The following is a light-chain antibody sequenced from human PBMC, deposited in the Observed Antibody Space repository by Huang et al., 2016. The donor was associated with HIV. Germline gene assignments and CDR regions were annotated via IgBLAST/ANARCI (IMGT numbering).Light chain of an antibody. J-gene: IGKJ4*01. CDR2: GSS. CDR1: RSVSSN. Sequence: IVMTQSPATLSVSPGESVTLSCRANRSVSSNLAWYQQRPGQGPRLPIYGSSTRAPGIPARFSGSGSVTDFSLTISSLQSEDFALYYCHQYNNWLLSFGGGTSVDI. V-gene: IGKV3-15*01. CDR3: HQYNNWLLS.